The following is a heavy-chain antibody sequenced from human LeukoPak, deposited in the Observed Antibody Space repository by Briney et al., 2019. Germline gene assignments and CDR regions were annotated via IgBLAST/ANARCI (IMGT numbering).Heavy chain of an antibody. V-gene: IGHV3-7*01. CDR2: IKQDGSEK. J-gene: IGHJ5*02. CDR3: ARDDCSSISCYHNWFDP. CDR1: GFTFSSYW. Sequence: GGSLRLSCAASGFTFSSYWMSWVRQAPGKGLEWVANIKQDGSEKYYVDSVKGRFTITRDNAKNSLYLQMNSLRAEDTAVYYCARDDCSSISCYHNWFDPWGQGTLVTVSS. D-gene: IGHD2-2*01.